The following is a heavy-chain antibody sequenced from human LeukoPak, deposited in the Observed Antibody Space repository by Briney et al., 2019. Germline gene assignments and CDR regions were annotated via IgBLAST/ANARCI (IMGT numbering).Heavy chain of an antibody. CDR2: IRYDGSNK. CDR1: GFTFSSYG. J-gene: IGHJ3*01. Sequence: GGSLRLSCAASGFTFSSYGMHWVRQAPGKGLEWVAFIRYDGSNKYYADSVKGRFTISRDNSKNTLYLQMNSLRAEDTAVYYCAKGLGITIFGVVNWGQGTMVTVSS. D-gene: IGHD3-3*01. CDR3: AKGLGITIFGVVN. V-gene: IGHV3-30*02.